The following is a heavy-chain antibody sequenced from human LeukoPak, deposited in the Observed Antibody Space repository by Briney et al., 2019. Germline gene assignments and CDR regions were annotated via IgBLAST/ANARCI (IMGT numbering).Heavy chain of an antibody. V-gene: IGHV1-46*01. J-gene: IGHJ4*02. Sequence: GASVKVSCKASGYTFTSYYMNWVRQAPGQGLEWMGIINPSGDRTSYAQKFQGRVTMTRDTSTSTVYMELSSPRSEDTAVYYCARERAVAGTLHVFDNWGQGTLVTVSS. CDR2: INPSGDRT. CDR3: ARERAVAGTLHVFDN. CDR1: GYTFTSYY. D-gene: IGHD6-19*01.